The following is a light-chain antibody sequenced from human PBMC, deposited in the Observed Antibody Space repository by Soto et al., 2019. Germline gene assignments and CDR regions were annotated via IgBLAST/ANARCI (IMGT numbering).Light chain of an antibody. CDR1: QSITTW. CDR3: QHYKMYSPCT. V-gene: IGKV1-5*01. CDR2: DVS. J-gene: IGKJ1*01. Sequence: DIQMTQSPSTVSASVGDSVTITCRASQSITTWLAWYQQRPGKAPKLLIYDVSSLQSGVPSRFSGSGSGTKCTLAIISLHFEDFAIAICQHYKMYSPCTFGQGTKVEIK.